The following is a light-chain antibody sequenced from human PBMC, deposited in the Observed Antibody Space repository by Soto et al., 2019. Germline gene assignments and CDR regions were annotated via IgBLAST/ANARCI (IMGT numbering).Light chain of an antibody. J-gene: IGKJ4*01. Sequence: EIVLPQSPGTLSLSPWETATLSCRASQSVSSSYLAWYQQKPVRAPRLLIYAASSRATGIPDRFSGSGSGTDFTLTISGLQPEDFATYYCQQLSRYPSTFGGGTKVDIK. CDR3: QQLSRYPST. CDR2: AAS. CDR1: QSVSSSY. V-gene: IGKV3-20*01.